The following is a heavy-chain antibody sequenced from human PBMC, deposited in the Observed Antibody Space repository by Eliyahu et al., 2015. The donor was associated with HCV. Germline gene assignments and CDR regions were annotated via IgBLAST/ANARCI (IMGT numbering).Heavy chain of an antibody. D-gene: IGHD4-17*01. CDR1: GLTFSTYA. J-gene: IGHJ4*02. Sequence: EVQLLESGGGLVQPGGSLRLSCAASGLTFSTYAMSWVRQAPGKGLEWVSALSASAISTYYADSVKGRFTISRDNSKSTLYLQMNSLRAEDTAVYYCASGSYGDYDYWGQGTLVTVSS. CDR2: LSASAIST. V-gene: IGHV3-23*01. CDR3: ASGSYGDYDY.